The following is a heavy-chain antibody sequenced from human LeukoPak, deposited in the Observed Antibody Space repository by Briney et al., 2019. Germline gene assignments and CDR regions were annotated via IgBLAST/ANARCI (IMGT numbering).Heavy chain of an antibody. CDR1: GSSFSSDG. D-gene: IGHD2/OR15-2a*01. CDR3: AREGGAGGTTAY. V-gene: IGHV3-30*12. CDR2: ISYDGDNK. Sequence: GRSLRLSWAAAGSSFSSDGMRWVRQAPGKGLEWVAVISYDGDNKYYAASVNARFTISRDNSKNTLSLQMDSLRAEDTAVYYCAREGGAGGTTAYWGQGTLVTVSS. J-gene: IGHJ4*02.